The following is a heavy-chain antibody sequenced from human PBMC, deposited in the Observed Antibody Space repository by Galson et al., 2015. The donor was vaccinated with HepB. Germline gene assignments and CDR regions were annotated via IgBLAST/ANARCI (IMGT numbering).Heavy chain of an antibody. CDR3: ARHYDLRFLEWLPHANNYYYYMDV. CDR1: GYSFTSYW. Sequence: QSGAEVKKPGESLRISCKGSGYSFTSYWLSWVRQMPGKGLEWLGMIDPSDSYTNYSPSFQGHVTISADKSISTAYLQWSSLKASDTAMYYCARHYDLRFLEWLPHANNYYYYMDVWGKGTTVTVSS. J-gene: IGHJ6*03. V-gene: IGHV5-10-1*01. CDR2: IDPSDSYT. D-gene: IGHD3-3*01.